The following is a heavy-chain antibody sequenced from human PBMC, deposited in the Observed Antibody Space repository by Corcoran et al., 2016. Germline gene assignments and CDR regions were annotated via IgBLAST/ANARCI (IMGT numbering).Heavy chain of an antibody. CDR2: IYPNSGGT. J-gene: IGHJ3*02. V-gene: IGHV1-2*02. Sequence: QEQLVQSGAEVKEPGASVKVSCKASGYTFTGYYMHWVRQAPGQGLEWMGWIYPNSGGTNYAQKFQGRVTMSRDTSTSTAYMELSRLRSDDTAVYYCARDGYYGGALDIWGQGTLVAVSS. CDR3: ARDGYYGGALDI. D-gene: IGHD3-10*01. CDR1: GYTFTGYY.